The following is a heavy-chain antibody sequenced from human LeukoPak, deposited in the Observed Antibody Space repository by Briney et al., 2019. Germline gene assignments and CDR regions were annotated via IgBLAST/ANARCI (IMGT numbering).Heavy chain of an antibody. CDR2: LSGSGEII. J-gene: IGHJ5*02. V-gene: IGHV3-48*04. Sequence: GGSLRLSCAASGFTFSSYGMHWVRQAPGKGLEWVSFLSGSGEIIYYADSVKGRFTISRDNAKNSLYLQMNSLRAEDTAVYHCARAGQNNWFDPWGQGTLVTVSS. CDR1: GFTFSSYG. CDR3: ARAGQNNWFDP.